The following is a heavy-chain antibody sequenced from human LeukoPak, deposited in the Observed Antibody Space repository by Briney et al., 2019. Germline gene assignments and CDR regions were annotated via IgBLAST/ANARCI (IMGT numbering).Heavy chain of an antibody. CDR1: GGTFINYA. J-gene: IGHJ4*02. D-gene: IGHD3-10*01. CDR3: ARTGAYGSGSYSIMGTFDD. CDR2: IIPIFGTA. V-gene: IGHV1-69*06. Sequence: SVTVSCKASGGTFINYAISWVRQAPGQGLEWMGGIIPIFGTANYAQKFQGRVTITADKSTSTAYMELSSLRSEDTAVYYCARTGAYGSGSYSIMGTFDDWGQGTLVTVSS.